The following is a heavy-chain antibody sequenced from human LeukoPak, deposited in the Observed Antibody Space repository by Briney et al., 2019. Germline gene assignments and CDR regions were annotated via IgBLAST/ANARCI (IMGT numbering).Heavy chain of an antibody. D-gene: IGHD3-22*01. Sequence: GGSLRLSCAASGFTFSSYAMSWVRQAPGKGLEWVSGISGSGGSTYYADSVKGRFTISRDNSKNTLYLQMNSLRAEDTAVYYCARDMIPGGAFDIWGQGTMVTVSS. J-gene: IGHJ3*02. CDR3: ARDMIPGGAFDI. V-gene: IGHV3-23*01. CDR1: GFTFSSYA. CDR2: ISGSGGST.